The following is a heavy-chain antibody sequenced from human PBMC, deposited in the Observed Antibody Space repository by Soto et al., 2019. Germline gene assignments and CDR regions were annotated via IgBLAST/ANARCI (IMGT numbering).Heavy chain of an antibody. CDR3: ASSTMVRARTYHYYGMDV. V-gene: IGHV4-30-4*01. J-gene: IGHJ6*02. Sequence: SSETLSLTCTVSGGSISSGDYYWSWIRQPPGKGLEWIGYIYYSGSTYYNPSLKSRVTISVDTSKNQFSLKLSSVTAADTAVYYCASSTMVRARTYHYYGMDVWGQGTTVTVSS. D-gene: IGHD3-10*01. CDR1: GGSISSGDYY. CDR2: IYYSGST.